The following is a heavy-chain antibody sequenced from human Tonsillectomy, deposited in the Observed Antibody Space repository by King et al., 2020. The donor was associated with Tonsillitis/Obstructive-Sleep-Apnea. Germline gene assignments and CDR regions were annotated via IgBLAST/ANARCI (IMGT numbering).Heavy chain of an antibody. CDR2: IGTAGDT. CDR3: AREADYYYMDV. Sequence: VQLVESGGGLVQPGGSLRLSCAASEFTFSSYDMHWVRQPTGNGLEWVSAIGTAGDTYYPGSVKGRFTISRENAKNSLYLQMDSLRAGDTAVYYCAREADYYYMDVWGKGTTVTVSS. J-gene: IGHJ6*03. CDR1: EFTFSSYD. V-gene: IGHV3-13*04.